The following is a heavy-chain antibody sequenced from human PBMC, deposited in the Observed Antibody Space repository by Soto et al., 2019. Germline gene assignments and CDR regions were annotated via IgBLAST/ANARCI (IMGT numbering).Heavy chain of an antibody. Sequence: ASVKVSCEASGGTFSSYAIRWVRQAPGQGLEWMGGIIPIFGTANYAQKFQGRVTITADESTSTAYMELSSLRSEDTAVYYCARGYCSGGSCFNWFDPWGQGTLVTVSS. V-gene: IGHV1-69*13. CDR2: IIPIFGTA. CDR1: GGTFSSYA. CDR3: ARGYCSGGSCFNWFDP. D-gene: IGHD2-15*01. J-gene: IGHJ5*02.